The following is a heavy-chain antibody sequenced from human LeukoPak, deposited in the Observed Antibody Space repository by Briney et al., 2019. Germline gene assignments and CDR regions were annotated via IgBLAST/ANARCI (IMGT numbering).Heavy chain of an antibody. CDR2: IYHSGST. Sequence: SETLSLTCAVSGGSISNSNWWSWVRQPPGKGLEWIGEIYHSGSTNYNPSLKSRVTISVDKSKNQFSLKLSSVTAADTAVYYCARTYSGSYSYFDYWGQGTLVTVSS. CDR3: ARTYSGSYSYFDY. D-gene: IGHD1-26*01. J-gene: IGHJ4*02. V-gene: IGHV4-4*02. CDR1: GGSISNSNW.